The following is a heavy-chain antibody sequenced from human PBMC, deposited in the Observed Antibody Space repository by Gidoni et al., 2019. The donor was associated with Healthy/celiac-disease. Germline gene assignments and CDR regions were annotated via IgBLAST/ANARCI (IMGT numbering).Heavy chain of an antibody. V-gene: IGHV3-21*01. Sequence: EWQPVECGGGAVQLGGSVRPSGAPSRLTFSSYSMNWVRQAPGKGLVWWSSISSSNSDIYYAHSVKGRFTITRDNSKNSLYLQMNSLRAEDTAVYYCAILPADTEWYFDLWGHGTLVTVSS. CDR1: RLTFSSYS. CDR3: AILPADTEWYFDL. J-gene: IGHJ2*01. CDR2: ISSSNSDI.